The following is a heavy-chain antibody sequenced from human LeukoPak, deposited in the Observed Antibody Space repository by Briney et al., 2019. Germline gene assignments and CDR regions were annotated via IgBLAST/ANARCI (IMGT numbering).Heavy chain of an antibody. CDR2: IRTSGGVV. CDR3: VRDQFYAFDV. Sequence: AGGSLRLSCAASGFTFTSYTMNWVRQAPGKGLEWISYIRTSGGVVSYTDSVRGRFTISTDSAKNSLYLQMNSLRDDDTAVYYCVRDQFYAFDVWGQGTMVTVFS. CDR1: GFTFTSYT. J-gene: IGHJ3*01. V-gene: IGHV3-48*02.